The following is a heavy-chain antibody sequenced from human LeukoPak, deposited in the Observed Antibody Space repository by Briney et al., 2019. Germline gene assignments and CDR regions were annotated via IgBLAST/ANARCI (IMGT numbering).Heavy chain of an antibody. V-gene: IGHV3-15*01. Sequence: GGSLRLSCAASGFTFSNAWMSWVRQAPGKGLEWVGRIKSKTDGGTADYAAPVKGRFTISRDDSKNTLYLQMNSLKTEDTAVYYCTTDRGLLYDFWSLNRAFDYWGQGTLVTVSS. CDR2: IKSKTDGGTA. D-gene: IGHD3-3*01. CDR1: GFTFSNAW. J-gene: IGHJ4*02. CDR3: TTDRGLLYDFWSLNRAFDY.